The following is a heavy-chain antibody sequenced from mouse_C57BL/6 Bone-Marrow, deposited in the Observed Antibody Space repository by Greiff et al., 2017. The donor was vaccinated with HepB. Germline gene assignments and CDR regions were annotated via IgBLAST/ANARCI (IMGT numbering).Heavy chain of an antibody. V-gene: IGHV1-82*01. CDR2: IYPGDGDT. D-gene: IGHD2-1*01. J-gene: IGHJ1*03. CDR3: ARYYYGNYWYFDV. Sequence: VQLQESGPELVKPGASVKISCKASGYAFSSSWMNWVKQRPGKGLEWIGRIYPGDGDTNYNGKFKGKATLTADKSSSTAYMQLSSLTSEDSAVYFCARYYYGNYWYFDVWGTGTTVTVSS. CDR1: GYAFSSSW.